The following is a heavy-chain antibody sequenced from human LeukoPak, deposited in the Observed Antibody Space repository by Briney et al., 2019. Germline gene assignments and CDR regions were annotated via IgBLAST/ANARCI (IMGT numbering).Heavy chain of an antibody. D-gene: IGHD1-1*01. J-gene: IGHJ4*02. V-gene: IGHV3-48*04. CDR3: ARDHNYAFDN. CDR2: IGISSGNT. Sequence: SGGSLRLSCVASGFTFSDYSLNWVRQAPGKGLEWISYIGISSGNTKYADSVKGRFTISGDNAKNSLYLQMNSLRVEDTAVYYCARDHNYAFDNWGQGTLVTVYS. CDR1: GFTFSDYS.